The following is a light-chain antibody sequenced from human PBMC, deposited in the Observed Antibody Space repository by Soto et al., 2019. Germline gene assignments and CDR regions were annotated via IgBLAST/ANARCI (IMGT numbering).Light chain of an antibody. CDR2: AAS. J-gene: IGKJ1*01. CDR1: QGISTY. CDR3: QHYNSYSEA. Sequence: DIQMTQSPSSLSASVGDRVTITCRASQGISTYLNWYQKKPGKAPKLLIYAASSLQSGVPSRFSGSGSGTEFTLTISSLQPDDFATYYCQHYNSYSEAFGQGTKVDIK. V-gene: IGKV1-16*01.